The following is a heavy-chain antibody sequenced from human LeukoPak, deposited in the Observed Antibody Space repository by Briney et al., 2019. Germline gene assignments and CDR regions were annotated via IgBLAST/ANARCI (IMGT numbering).Heavy chain of an antibody. V-gene: IGHV4-59*01. CDR1: GGSISSYY. D-gene: IGHD6-19*01. CDR2: IYYSGST. Sequence: SETLSLTCTVSGGSISSYYWSWIRQPPGKGLEWIGYIYYSGSTYYNPSLKSRVTISVDTSKNQFSLKLSSVTAADTAVYYCARTPGWNYYYGMDVWGQGTTVTVSS. CDR3: ARTPGWNYYYGMDV. J-gene: IGHJ6*02.